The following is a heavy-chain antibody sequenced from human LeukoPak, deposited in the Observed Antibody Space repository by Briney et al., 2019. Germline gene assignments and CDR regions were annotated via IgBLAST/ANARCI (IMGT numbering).Heavy chain of an antibody. CDR3: ARDIILDS. Sequence: ASVKVSCKTSGYTFSDYYLTWVRQAPGQGFEWLGWINPKTGVTKYAQNLLGRVTMTSDTSISTAYMELSRLTSDDTALYFCARDIILDSWGQGTLVTVSS. J-gene: IGHJ5*01. D-gene: IGHD1-14*01. V-gene: IGHV1-2*02. CDR1: GYTFSDYY. CDR2: INPKTGVT.